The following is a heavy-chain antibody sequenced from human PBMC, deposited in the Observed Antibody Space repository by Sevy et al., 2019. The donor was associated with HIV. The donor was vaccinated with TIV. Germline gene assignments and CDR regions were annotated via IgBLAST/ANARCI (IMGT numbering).Heavy chain of an antibody. J-gene: IGHJ6*02. CDR3: AGSYFDSSGYSPLFYYGMDV. V-gene: IGHV1-69*13. Sequence: ASVKVSCKASGGTFSNYSISWVRQAPGQGLEWTGGFIPMFDTANDAQKFQGKVTLTADGSTTTAYMELSSLSFDDTAVYYCAGSYFDSSGYSPLFYYGMDVWGQGTTVTVSS. CDR2: FIPMFDTA. CDR1: GGTFSNYS. D-gene: IGHD3-22*01.